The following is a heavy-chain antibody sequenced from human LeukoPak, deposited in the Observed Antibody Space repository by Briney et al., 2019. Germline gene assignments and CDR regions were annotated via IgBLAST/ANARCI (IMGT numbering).Heavy chain of an antibody. CDR3: AKDPRIAAADS. CDR2: ITGSGGST. V-gene: IGHV3-23*01. CDR1: GFTFSIYA. D-gene: IGHD6-13*01. Sequence: PGGSLRLSCAASGFTFSIYAMSWVRQAPGKGLEWVSAITGSGGSTYYADSVKGRFTISRDNSKKTLYLQMNSLRADDTAVYYCAKDPRIAAADSWGQGTLVTVSS. J-gene: IGHJ5*02.